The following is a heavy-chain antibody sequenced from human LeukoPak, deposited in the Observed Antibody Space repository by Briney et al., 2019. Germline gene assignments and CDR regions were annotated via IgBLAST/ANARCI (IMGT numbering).Heavy chain of an antibody. Sequence: GRSLRLSCAASGFTFSSYAMHWVRQAPGKGLEWVAVISYDGSNKYYADSVKGRFTISRDNPKNTLYLQMNSLRAEDTAVYYCARDAVSGSYSTHWFDPWGQGTLVTVSS. CDR3: ARDAVSGSYSTHWFDP. V-gene: IGHV3-30-3*01. D-gene: IGHD1-26*01. J-gene: IGHJ5*02. CDR2: ISYDGSNK. CDR1: GFTFSSYA.